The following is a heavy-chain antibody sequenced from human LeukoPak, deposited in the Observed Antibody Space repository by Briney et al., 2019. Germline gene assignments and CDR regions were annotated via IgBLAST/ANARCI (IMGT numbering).Heavy chain of an antibody. CDR2: ISSSGSTI. V-gene: IGHV3-11*01. CDR3: AKDEPQLVYCSGGSCYHGY. CDR1: GFTFSDYY. J-gene: IGHJ4*02. D-gene: IGHD2-15*01. Sequence: GGSLRLSCAASGFTFSDYYMSWIRQAPGKGLEWVSYISSSGSTIYYADSVKGRFTISRDNAKNSLYLQMNSLRAGDTAVYYCAKDEPQLVYCSGGSCYHGYWGQGTLVTVSS.